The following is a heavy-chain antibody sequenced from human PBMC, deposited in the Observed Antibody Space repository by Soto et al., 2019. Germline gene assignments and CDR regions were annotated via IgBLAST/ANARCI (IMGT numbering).Heavy chain of an antibody. CDR1: GFTLTTYG. CDR2: MSYDGTKE. Sequence: GGSLRLSCAASGFTLTTYGMHWVRQAPGKGLEWVAAMSYDGTKEYYADSVKGRFTISRDSSRNTLFLQLNSLRAEDTAVYYCAKEFGSTWIDHWGEGTLVTVSS. CDR3: AKEFGSTWIDH. J-gene: IGHJ4*02. V-gene: IGHV3-30*18. D-gene: IGHD6-13*01.